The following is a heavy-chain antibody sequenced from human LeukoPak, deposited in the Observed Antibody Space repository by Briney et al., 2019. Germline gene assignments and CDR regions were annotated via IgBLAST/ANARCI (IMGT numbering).Heavy chain of an antibody. V-gene: IGHV4-34*01. Sequence: SETLSLTCTVSGGSISSYYWSWIRQPPGKGLEWIGEINHSGGTNYNPSLKSRVTISVDTSKNQFSLKLSSVTAADTAVYYCARRKRTCPNWFDPWGQGTLVTVSS. J-gene: IGHJ5*02. D-gene: IGHD5/OR15-5a*01. CDR3: ARRKRTCPNWFDP. CDR1: GGSISSYY. CDR2: INHSGGT.